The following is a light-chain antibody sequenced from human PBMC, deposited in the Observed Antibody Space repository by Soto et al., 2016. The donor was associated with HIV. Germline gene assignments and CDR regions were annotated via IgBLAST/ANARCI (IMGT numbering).Light chain of an antibody. Sequence: DIQMTQSPSSVSASVGDRVTITCRASQAINSRLAWYQQKPGKAPEVLITATYTLQAGVPSRFSGSASGGTGTDFTLTIDSLQPEDFATYYCQQTDGFPFTFGPGTKVNV. CDR1: QAINSR. CDR3: QQTDGFPFT. V-gene: IGKV1-12*01. CDR2: ATY. J-gene: IGKJ3*01.